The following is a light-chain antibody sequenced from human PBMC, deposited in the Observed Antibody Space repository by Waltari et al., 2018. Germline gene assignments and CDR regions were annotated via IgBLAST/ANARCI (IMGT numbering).Light chain of an antibody. Sequence: EIVLTQSPGTLSLSPGERATLSCRASQSVSRTLAWYQQKPGQAPRLLIDGASTRATGIPERFSGGGSWTDFSLTISRLEPEDFAVYYCQHYVRLPATFGQGTKVEIK. CDR1: QSVSRT. CDR3: QHYVRLPAT. V-gene: IGKV3-20*01. CDR2: GAS. J-gene: IGKJ1*01.